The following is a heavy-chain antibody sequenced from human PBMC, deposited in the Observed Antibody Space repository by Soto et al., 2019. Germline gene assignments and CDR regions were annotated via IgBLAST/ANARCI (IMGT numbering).Heavy chain of an antibody. J-gene: IGHJ5*02. Sequence: EVQLVESGGGLVKPGGSLRLSCAASGFTFSSYRMNWVRQAPGKGLEWVSSISSSSSYIYYADSVKGRFTISRDNAKKSQYLQMNDRRAADTAVYYCAREVYFYSASGYFAWCQGTLVTVSS. CDR2: ISSSSSYI. CDR1: GFTFSSYR. D-gene: IGHD6-13*01. V-gene: IGHV3-21*01. CDR3: AREVYFYSASGYFA.